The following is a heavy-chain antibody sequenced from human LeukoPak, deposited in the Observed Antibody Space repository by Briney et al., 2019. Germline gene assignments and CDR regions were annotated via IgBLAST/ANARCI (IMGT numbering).Heavy chain of an antibody. CDR1: GYTFTDYY. J-gene: IGHJ2*01. D-gene: IGHD3-16*01. V-gene: IGHV1-69-2*01. CDR2: VDPEDGET. CDR3: ATVTNLRFDWYFDL. Sequence: GASVKISCKVSGYTFTDYYMHWVQQAPGKGLGWMGLVDPEDGETIYAEKFQGRVTITADTSTDTAYMELSSLGSEDTAVYYCATVTNLRFDWYFDLWGRGTLVTVSS.